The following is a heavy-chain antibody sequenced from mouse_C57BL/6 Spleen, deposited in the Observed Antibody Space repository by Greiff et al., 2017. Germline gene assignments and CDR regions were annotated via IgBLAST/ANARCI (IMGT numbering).Heavy chain of an antibody. V-gene: IGHV1-61*01. CDR3: AREITTVVADYFGN. Sequence: QVQLQQPGAELVRPGSSVKLSCKASGYTFTSYWMDWVKQRPGQGLEWIGNIYPSDSETHYNQKFKDKATLTVDKSSSTAYMQLSSLTSEDSAVYYCAREITTVVADYFGNWGQGTTLTVSS. CDR2: IYPSDSET. D-gene: IGHD1-1*01. J-gene: IGHJ2*01. CDR1: GYTFTSYW.